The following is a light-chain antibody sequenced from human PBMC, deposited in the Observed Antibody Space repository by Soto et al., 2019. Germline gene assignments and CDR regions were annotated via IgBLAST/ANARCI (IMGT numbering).Light chain of an antibody. CDR1: RIISTC. CDR3: QQYDSSPWT. CDR2: DAS. V-gene: IGKV1-5*01. J-gene: IGKJ1*01. Sequence: DIQMTQSPSTLSASVGGRVTITCRASRIISTCLAWYQQKPGQAPKLLSYDASTLESGVPSRFSGSGSGTEFTLTISSLQPDDFATYYCQQYDSSPWTFGQGTKVEIK.